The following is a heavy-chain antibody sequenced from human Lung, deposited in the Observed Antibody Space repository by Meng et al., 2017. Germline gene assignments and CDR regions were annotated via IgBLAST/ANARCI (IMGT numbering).Heavy chain of an antibody. D-gene: IGHD2-15*01. J-gene: IGHJ4*02. CDR1: GFTFSNYS. Sequence: EVQLVESGGGLVTPGGSLRLSCAASGFTFSNYSMNWVRQAPGKELEWVSSISSDSRYIFYADSVKGRFTISRDNGKKLLYLQMNSLSPEDTAVFYCARFETVGVATGDFWGQGTLVT. CDR3: ARFETVGVATGDF. V-gene: IGHV3-21*01. CDR2: ISSDSRYI.